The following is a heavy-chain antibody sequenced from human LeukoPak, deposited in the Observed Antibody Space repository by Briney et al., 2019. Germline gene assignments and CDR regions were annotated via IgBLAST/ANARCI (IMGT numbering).Heavy chain of an antibody. V-gene: IGHV3-23*01. J-gene: IGHJ3*01. CDR3: ARGIQLST. Sequence: PGGSLRLSCAASGFTFSDSAMTWVRQAPGKGLEWVSLISFSGDSIYYADSVRGRFTISRDSSKDTLYLQMNSLRAEDTAIYYCARGIQLSTWGRGTMVTVSS. CDR1: GFTFSDSA. D-gene: IGHD5-24*01. CDR2: ISFSGDSI.